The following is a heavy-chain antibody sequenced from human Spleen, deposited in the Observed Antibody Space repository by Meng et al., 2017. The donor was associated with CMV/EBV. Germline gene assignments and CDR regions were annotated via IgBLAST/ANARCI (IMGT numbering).Heavy chain of an antibody. CDR2: IKQDGSEK. D-gene: IGHD3-9*01. J-gene: IGHJ4*02. CDR1: GFTFSRNW. CDR3: ARAGEGYDILTGPFDY. Sequence: SGFTFSRNWMSWVRQAPGKGLEWVANIKQDGSEKYYVDSVKGRFTISRDNAKNSLYLQMNSLRAEDTAVYYCARAGEGYDILTGPFDYWGQGTLVTVSS. V-gene: IGHV3-7*01.